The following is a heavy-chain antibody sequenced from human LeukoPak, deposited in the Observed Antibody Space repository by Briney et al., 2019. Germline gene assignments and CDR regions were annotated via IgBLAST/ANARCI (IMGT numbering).Heavy chain of an antibody. CDR1: GFTFSSYG. V-gene: IGHV3-30*18. CDR2: ISYDGSNK. J-gene: IGHJ4*02. D-gene: IGHD5-24*01. CDR3: AKDGRWLQYYFDY. Sequence: GRSLRPSCAASGFTFSSYGMHWVRQAPGKGLEWVAVISYDGSNKYYADSVKGRFTISRDNSKNTLYLQMNSLRAEDTDVYYCAKDGRWLQYYFDYWGQGTLVTVSS.